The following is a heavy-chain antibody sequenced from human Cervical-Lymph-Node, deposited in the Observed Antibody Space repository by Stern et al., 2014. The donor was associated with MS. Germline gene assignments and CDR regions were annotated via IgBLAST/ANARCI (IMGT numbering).Heavy chain of an antibody. Sequence: VQMVESGGGLVKPGGSLRLSCAASGFTFSDYYMSWIRQAPGKGLEWVSYISSSGSTIYYADSVKGRFPISRDNAKNSLYLQMNSLRAEDTAVYYCARRYSSGWVNWFDPWGQGTLVTVSS. D-gene: IGHD6-19*01. V-gene: IGHV3-11*01. CDR2: ISSSGSTI. J-gene: IGHJ5*02. CDR1: GFTFSDYY. CDR3: ARRYSSGWVNWFDP.